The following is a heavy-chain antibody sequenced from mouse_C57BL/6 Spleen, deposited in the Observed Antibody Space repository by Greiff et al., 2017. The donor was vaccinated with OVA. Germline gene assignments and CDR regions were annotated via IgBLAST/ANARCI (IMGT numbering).Heavy chain of an antibody. CDR2: ISDGGSYT. CDR1: GFTFSSYA. J-gene: IGHJ3*01. V-gene: IGHV5-4*03. Sequence: EVNVVESGGGLVKPGGSLKLSCAASGFTFSSYAMSWVRQTPEKRLEWVATISDGGSYTYYPDNVKGRFTISRDNAKNNLYLQMIHRKSEDAAMYYCARSSTMVTTTGFAYWGQGTLVTVSA. D-gene: IGHD2-2*01. CDR3: ARSSTMVTTTGFAY.